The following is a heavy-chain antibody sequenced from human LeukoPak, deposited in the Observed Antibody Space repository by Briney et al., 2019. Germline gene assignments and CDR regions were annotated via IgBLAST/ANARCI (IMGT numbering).Heavy chain of an antibody. CDR1: GFTFSSYA. CDR3: AKDYYDSSGYYPDAFDI. CDR2: ISGSGGST. V-gene: IGHV3-23*01. D-gene: IGHD3-22*01. J-gene: IGHJ3*02. Sequence: PGGSLRHSCAASGFTFSSYAMSWVRQAPGKGLEWVSAISGSGGSTYYADSVKGRFTISRDNSKNTLYLQMNSLRAEDTAVYYCAKDYYDSSGYYPDAFDIWGQGTMATVSS.